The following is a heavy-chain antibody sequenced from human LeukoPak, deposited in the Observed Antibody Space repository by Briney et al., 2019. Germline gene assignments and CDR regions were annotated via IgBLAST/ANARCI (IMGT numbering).Heavy chain of an antibody. V-gene: IGHV3-53*01. CDR3: ARVQGHPPNGLDI. D-gene: IGHD2-8*01. CDR2: IYSGGST. J-gene: IGHJ3*02. CDR1: GFTVSSNY. Sequence: GGSLRLSCAASGFTVSSNYMSWVRQAPGKGLEWVSVIYSGGSTYYADSVKGRFTISRDNSKNTLYLQMNSLRADDTAVYYCARVQGHPPNGLDIWGQGTMVTVSS.